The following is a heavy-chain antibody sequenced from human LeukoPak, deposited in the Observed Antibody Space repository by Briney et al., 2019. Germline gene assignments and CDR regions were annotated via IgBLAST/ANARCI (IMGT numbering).Heavy chain of an antibody. CDR3: ARALERYYFDF. J-gene: IGHJ4*02. CDR1: GDTVSGNSGA. V-gene: IGHV6-1*01. Sequence: SQTLSLTRAISGDTVSGNSGAWIWIRQSPSRGLERLGRTYYMSKWFHEYAVSVKGRIIISPDTANNQFSLHLSSVTADDTGVYYCARALERYYFDFWGQGTLVTVSS. CDR2: TYYMSKWFH. D-gene: IGHD1-1*01.